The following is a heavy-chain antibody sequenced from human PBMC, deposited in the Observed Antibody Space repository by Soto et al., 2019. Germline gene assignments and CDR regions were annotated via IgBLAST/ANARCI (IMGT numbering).Heavy chain of an antibody. CDR3: ARERGRRIDY. V-gene: IGHV3-53*01. CDR2: LDSGGNT. J-gene: IGHJ4*02. Sequence: EVQMVESGGALIQPGGSLRLSCAASGFIVSDSYMTWVRQAPGKGLEWVSVLDSGGNTYYADSVKGRFTISRDNSKNTLYLQMNSLRDEDTAVYYCARERGRRIDYWGQGTLVTVSS. CDR1: GFIVSDSY.